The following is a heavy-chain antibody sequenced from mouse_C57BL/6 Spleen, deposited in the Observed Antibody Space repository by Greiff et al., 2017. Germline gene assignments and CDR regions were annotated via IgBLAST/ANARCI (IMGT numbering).Heavy chain of an antibody. V-gene: IGHV1-81*01. CDR1: GYTFTSYG. CDR3: TRRAMDY. CDR2: IYPRSGNT. J-gene: IGHJ4*01. D-gene: IGHD3-3*01. Sequence: QVQLQQSGAELARPGASVKLSCKASGYTFTSYGISWVKQRTGQGLEWIGEIYPRSGNTYYNEKFKGKATLTAEKSSSTAYMELRSLTSEDSAVYFSTRRAMDYWGQGTSVTVSS.